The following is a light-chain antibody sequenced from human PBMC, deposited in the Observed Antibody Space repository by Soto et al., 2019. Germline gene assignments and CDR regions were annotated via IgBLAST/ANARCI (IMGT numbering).Light chain of an antibody. CDR1: RSNIGNNA. Sequence: QSVLTQPPSASGTPGQRVTISCSGSRSNIGNNAVSWYQQFPGPAPKHLIYNNNQRPSGVPDRFSGSKSGTSASLAISGLGAEDEADYYCATWDDSLNARGVFGGGTKLTVL. CDR2: NNN. V-gene: IGLV1-44*01. J-gene: IGLJ3*02. CDR3: ATWDDSLNARGV.